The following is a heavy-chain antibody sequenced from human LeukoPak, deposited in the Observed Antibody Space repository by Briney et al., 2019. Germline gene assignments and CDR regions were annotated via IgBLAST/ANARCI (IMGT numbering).Heavy chain of an antibody. CDR1: GYTFTTFG. Sequence: ASVKVSCKASGYTFTTFGISWVRQAPGQGLEWMGWISAYDGNTNYAQNFQGRISMTTDTSTSTAYMELRSLRSDDTAMYYRARVRTWLDPWGQGTLVTVSS. V-gene: IGHV1-18*01. CDR2: ISAYDGNT. CDR3: ARVRTWLDP. J-gene: IGHJ5*02.